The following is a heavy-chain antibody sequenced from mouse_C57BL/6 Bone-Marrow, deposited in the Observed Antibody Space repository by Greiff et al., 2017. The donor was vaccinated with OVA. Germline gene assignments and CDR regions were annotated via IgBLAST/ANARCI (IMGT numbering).Heavy chain of an antibody. J-gene: IGHJ1*03. CDR2: IRNQANGYTT. CDR3: ARYAGFCYFYV. Sequence: DVKLQESGGGLVQPGGSLSFSCAASGFNFTDYYMSWVRQPPGKALEWLGFIRNQANGYTTEYSASVKGRFTISRDNSQSILYLQMNALRAEYSATYYCARYAGFCYFYVWGTGTTVTFSS. V-gene: IGHV7-3*01. CDR1: GFNFTDYY.